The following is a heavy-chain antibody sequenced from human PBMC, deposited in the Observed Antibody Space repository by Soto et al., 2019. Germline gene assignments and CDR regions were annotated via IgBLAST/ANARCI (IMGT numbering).Heavy chain of an antibody. J-gene: IGHJ4*02. Sequence: SETLSLTCSVCGASIVSNDWWIWIRQTPGKGLEWIGEIFHSVRTNYSPSFKSRVTISVDTSKSQFSLEMASVTAADTAVYYCARANLRSGWTFDHWGQGSPVTVSS. CDR1: GASIVSNDW. CDR3: ARANLRSGWTFDH. CDR2: IFHSVRT. D-gene: IGHD6-19*01. V-gene: IGHV4-4*02.